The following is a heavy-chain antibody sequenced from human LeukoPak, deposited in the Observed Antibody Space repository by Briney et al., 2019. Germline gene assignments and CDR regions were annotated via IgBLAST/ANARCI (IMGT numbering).Heavy chain of an antibody. Sequence: PGRSLRLSCTASEFSFDDFGLSWFRQAPRKGLEGVAFIRSKAYGGTTEYAASVKGRFTISRDESKSIAYLQMNSLKTEDTAVYYCTRAASGWTPSDWFGPWGQGTLVTVSS. D-gene: IGHD6-19*01. CDR3: TRAASGWTPSDWFGP. CDR1: EFSFDDFG. CDR2: IRSKAYGGTT. V-gene: IGHV3-49*03. J-gene: IGHJ5*02.